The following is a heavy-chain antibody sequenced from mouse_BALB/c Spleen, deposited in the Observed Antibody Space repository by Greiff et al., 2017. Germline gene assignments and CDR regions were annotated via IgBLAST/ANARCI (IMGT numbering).Heavy chain of an antibody. Sequence: EVQLQQSGAELVKPGASVKLSCTASGFNIKDTYMHWVKQRPEQGLEWIGRIDPANGNTKYDPKFQGKATITADTSSNTAYLQLSSLTSEDTAVYYCARSKATGGDYFDYWGQGTTLTVSS. V-gene: IGHV14-3*02. CDR2: IDPANGNT. CDR3: ARSKATGGDYFDY. D-gene: IGHD1-2*01. J-gene: IGHJ2*01. CDR1: GFNIKDTY.